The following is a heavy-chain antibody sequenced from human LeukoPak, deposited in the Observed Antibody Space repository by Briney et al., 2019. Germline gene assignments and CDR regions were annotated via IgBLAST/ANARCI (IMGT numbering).Heavy chain of an antibody. CDR1: GLTFSSHA. CDR2: ISGSGGST. V-gene: IGHV3-23*01. Sequence: PGGSLRLSCAASGLTFSSHAMSWVRQAPGKVLDWVSAISGSGGSTYYADSVKGRFTISRDNSKNTLYLQMKSLRPEETAVYYCAKESSYYDILTGYLEVWFDPWGQGTLVTVSS. J-gene: IGHJ5*02. CDR3: AKESSYYDILTGYLEVWFDP. D-gene: IGHD3-9*01.